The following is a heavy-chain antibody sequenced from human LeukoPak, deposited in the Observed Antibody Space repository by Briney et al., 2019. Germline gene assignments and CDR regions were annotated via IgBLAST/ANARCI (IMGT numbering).Heavy chain of an antibody. V-gene: IGHV3-30*18. CDR3: AKGRITMVRGVSMDV. CDR1: GFTFSRYG. D-gene: IGHD3-10*01. J-gene: IGHJ6*04. CDR2: ISYDGSNK. Sequence: SGGSLRLSCAASGFTFSRYGMHWVRQAPGKGLEWVAVISYDGSNKYYADSVKGRFTISRDNSKNTLFLQMNSPRAEDTAVYYCAKGRITMVRGVSMDVWGKGTTVTVSS.